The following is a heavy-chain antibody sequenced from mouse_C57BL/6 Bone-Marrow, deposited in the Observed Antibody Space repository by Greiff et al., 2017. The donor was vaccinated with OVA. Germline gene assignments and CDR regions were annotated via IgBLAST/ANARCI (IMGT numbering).Heavy chain of an antibody. CDR2: IDPSDSYT. CDR3: ARYDGYYVGYAMDY. Sequence: QVQLQQPGAELVKPGASVKLSCKASGYTFTSYWMQWVKQRPGQGLEWIGEIDPSDSYTNYNQKFKGKATLTVDTSSSTAYMQLSSLTSEDSAVYYCARYDGYYVGYAMDYWGQGTSVTVSS. J-gene: IGHJ4*01. V-gene: IGHV1-50*01. CDR1: GYTFTSYW. D-gene: IGHD2-3*01.